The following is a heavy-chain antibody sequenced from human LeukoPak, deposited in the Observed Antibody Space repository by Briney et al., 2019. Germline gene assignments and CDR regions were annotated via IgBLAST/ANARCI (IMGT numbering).Heavy chain of an antibody. CDR2: ISAYNGNT. Sequence: ASVKVSCKASGYTFTSYDFNWVRQAPGQGLEWMGWISAYNGNTNYAQKLQGRVTMTTDTSTSTAYMELRSLRSDDTAVYYCARDGYSSGWYYFDYWGQGTLVTVSS. D-gene: IGHD6-19*01. CDR3: ARDGYSSGWYYFDY. J-gene: IGHJ4*02. CDR1: GYTFTSYD. V-gene: IGHV1-18*01.